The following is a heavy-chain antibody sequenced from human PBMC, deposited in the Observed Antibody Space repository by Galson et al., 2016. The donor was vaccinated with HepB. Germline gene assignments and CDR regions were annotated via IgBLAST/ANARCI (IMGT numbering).Heavy chain of an antibody. CDR1: GFSLSTSGVG. D-gene: IGHD2-2*01. CDR3: AHRRSGYCNSISCLYFDY. V-gene: IGHV2-5*02. CDR2: IFWDDDK. Sequence: PALVKPTQTLTLTCTFSGFSLSTSGVGVGWIRQPPGKALEWLALIFWDDDKHYSPSLKSRLTITKDTSKNQVVLTMTNMDPVDTATYYCAHRRSGYCNSISCLYFDYWGQGALVTVSS. J-gene: IGHJ4*02.